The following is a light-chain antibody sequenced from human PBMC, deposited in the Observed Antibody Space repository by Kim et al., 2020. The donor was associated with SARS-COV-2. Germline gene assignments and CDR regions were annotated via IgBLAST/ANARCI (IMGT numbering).Light chain of an antibody. Sequence: SPGGRATLSCRASQSISSNIAWYQQKPGQAPRLLIYGASTRATGIPARFSGSGSGTEFTLTISSLQSEDFAVYYCQHYDNWPPWTFGQGTKVDIK. CDR1: QSISSN. J-gene: IGKJ1*01. CDR2: GAS. V-gene: IGKV3-15*01. CDR3: QHYDNWPPWT.